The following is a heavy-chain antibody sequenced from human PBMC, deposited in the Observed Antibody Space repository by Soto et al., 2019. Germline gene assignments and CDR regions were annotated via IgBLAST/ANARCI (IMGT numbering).Heavy chain of an antibody. J-gene: IGHJ3*02. CDR3: ARREGDSSSSFAFDI. D-gene: IGHD6-6*01. CDR1: GYSFTSYW. V-gene: IGHV5-51*01. Sequence: GESLKISCKGSGYSFTSYWIGWVRQMPGKGLEWMGIIYPGDSDTRYSPSFQGQVTISADKSISTAYLQWSSRKASDTAMYDCARREGDSSSSFAFDIWGQGTMVTVSS. CDR2: IYPGDSDT.